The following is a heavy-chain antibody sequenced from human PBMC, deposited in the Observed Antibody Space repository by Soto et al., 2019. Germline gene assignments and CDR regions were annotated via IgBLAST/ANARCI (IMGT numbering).Heavy chain of an antibody. Sequence: PSETLSLTCAVSGGSISRGGYSWSWIRQPPGKGLEWIGYIYHSGSTYYNPSLKSRVTISVDRSKNQFSLKLSSVTAADTAVYYCAAGGGLPRYYWGQGTLVTVS. CDR2: IYHSGST. V-gene: IGHV4-30-2*01. CDR1: GGSISRGGYS. D-gene: IGHD5-12*01. CDR3: AAGGGLPRYY. J-gene: IGHJ4*02.